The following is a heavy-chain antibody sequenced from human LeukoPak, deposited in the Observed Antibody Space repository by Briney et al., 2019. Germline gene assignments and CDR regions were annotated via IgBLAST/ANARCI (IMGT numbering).Heavy chain of an antibody. V-gene: IGHV4-38-2*02. D-gene: IGHD4-23*01. CDR1: GYSISSGYY. Sequence: PSETLSLTCTVSGYSISSGYYWGWIRQPPGKGLEWIGSIYHSGSTYYNPSLKSRVTISVDTSKNQFSLKLSSVTAADTAVYYCARVGKSFDYWGQGTLVTASS. J-gene: IGHJ4*02. CDR2: IYHSGST. CDR3: ARVGKSFDY.